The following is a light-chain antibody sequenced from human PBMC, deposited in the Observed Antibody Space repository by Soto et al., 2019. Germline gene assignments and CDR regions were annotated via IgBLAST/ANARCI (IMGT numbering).Light chain of an antibody. CDR2: GAS. V-gene: IGKV3-15*01. J-gene: IGKJ4*01. CDR3: QEYNYRHPIT. Sequence: IVMTQSPGTLSVSPGERATLSCRASQNIGNKVGWYQQKSGQAPRLLIYGASTRATGIPVRFGGSGSGTEFTLTIPSLQSEDSVVYYCQEYNYRHPITFGGGTKVDIK. CDR1: QNIGNK.